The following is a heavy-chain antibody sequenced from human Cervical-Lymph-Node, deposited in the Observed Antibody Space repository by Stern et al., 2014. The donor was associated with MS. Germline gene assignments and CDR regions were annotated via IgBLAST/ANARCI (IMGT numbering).Heavy chain of an antibody. D-gene: IGHD1-26*01. CDR3: ARRSGSYSFDY. CDR1: GYTFTNYG. J-gene: IGHJ4*02. CDR2: ISTYNGRT. Sequence: VQLVESGAEVKKPGASVKVSCKPTGYTFTNYGISWVRQAPGQGLEWMGWISTYNGRTNYAQKLQGRLTMTRDTSTSTAYMDLRSLTSDDTAVYYCARRSGSYSFDYWGQGTLVTVSS. V-gene: IGHV1-18*01.